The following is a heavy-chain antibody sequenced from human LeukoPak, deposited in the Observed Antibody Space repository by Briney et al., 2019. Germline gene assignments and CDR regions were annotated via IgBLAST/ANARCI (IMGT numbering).Heavy chain of an antibody. CDR1: GFTFDDYA. Sequence: GGSLRLSCAASGFTFDDYAMHWGRQAPGKGLEWVSGISWNSGSIGYADSVKGRFTISRDNAKNSLYLQMNSLRAEDTALYYCAKDHLRIVGANRFDYWGQGTLVTVSS. D-gene: IGHD1-26*01. J-gene: IGHJ4*02. CDR3: AKDHLRIVGANRFDY. V-gene: IGHV3-9*01. CDR2: ISWNSGSI.